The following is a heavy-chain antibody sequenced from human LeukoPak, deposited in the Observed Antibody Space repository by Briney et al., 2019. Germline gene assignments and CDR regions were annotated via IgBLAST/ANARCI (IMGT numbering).Heavy chain of an antibody. D-gene: IGHD5-24*01. J-gene: IGHJ3*01. CDR1: GYTFTSYY. V-gene: IGHV1-46*01. Sequence: GPVKVSCKASGYTFTSYYMHWVRQAPGQVLEWMGLINPDGGNTNYAQNFQGRVTLTRDTSMSTVYMELSSLRSEDTAIYYCARIRDGYNDAYDLWGQGTVVTVPS. CDR3: ARIRDGYNDAYDL. CDR2: INPDGGNT.